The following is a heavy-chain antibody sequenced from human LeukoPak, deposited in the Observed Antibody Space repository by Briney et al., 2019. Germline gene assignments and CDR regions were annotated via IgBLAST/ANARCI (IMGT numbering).Heavy chain of an antibody. J-gene: IGHJ4*02. D-gene: IGHD6-13*01. CDR3: REGYSSRKIDY. Sequence: SGGSLRLSCAASGFTFSNAWMSWVRQAPGKGLEWVGRIKSKTDGGTTDYAAPVKGRFTISRDDSKNTLYLQMNSLKTEDTAVYYCREGYSSRKIDYWGQGTLVTISS. CDR1: GFTFSNAW. CDR2: IKSKTDGGTT. V-gene: IGHV3-15*01.